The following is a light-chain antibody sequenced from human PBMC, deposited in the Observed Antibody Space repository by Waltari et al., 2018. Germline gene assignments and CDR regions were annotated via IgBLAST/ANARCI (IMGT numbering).Light chain of an antibody. Sequence: SYELTQPPSVSVSPGQTSSITCSGDIWGNKYASWYQQKPGQSPLLVIYQDTKRPSEIPERFSGSNSANAATLTIAGTQAMDEADYCCQALGTGAWVFGGGTKLTVL. CDR3: QALGTGAWV. J-gene: IGLJ3*02. CDR1: IWGNKY. CDR2: QDT. V-gene: IGLV3-1*01.